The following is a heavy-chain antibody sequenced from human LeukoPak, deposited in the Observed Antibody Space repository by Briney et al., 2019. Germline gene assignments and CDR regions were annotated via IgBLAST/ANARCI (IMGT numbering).Heavy chain of an antibody. V-gene: IGHV3-73*01. J-gene: IGHJ6*03. Sequence: GGSLRLSCAASGFTFSGSAMHWVRQASGKGLEWVGRIRSKANSYATAYAASVKGRFTISRDNSKNTLYLQMNSLRAEDTAVYYCARDGPGFNYYYMDVWGKGTTVTVSS. CDR2: IRSKANSYAT. CDR1: GFTFSGSA. CDR3: ARDGPGFNYYYMDV. D-gene: IGHD2-8*01.